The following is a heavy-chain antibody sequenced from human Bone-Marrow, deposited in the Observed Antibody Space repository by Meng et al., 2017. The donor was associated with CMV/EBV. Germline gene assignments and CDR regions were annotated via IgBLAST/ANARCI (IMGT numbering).Heavy chain of an antibody. CDR3: VRARRDGHSYDY. V-gene: IGHV2-70D*14. CDR1: GFSLSTSGMR. J-gene: IGHJ4*02. CDR2: IDWDDDK. D-gene: IGHD5-24*01. Sequence: SGPTLVKPTQTLTLTCTLSGFSLSTSGMRVSWIRQPPGKALEWLARIDWDDDKFYSTSLKTRLTISTDTSKNRVVLKVTNMDPVDTGTYYCVRARRDGHSYDYWGQGTLVTVAS.